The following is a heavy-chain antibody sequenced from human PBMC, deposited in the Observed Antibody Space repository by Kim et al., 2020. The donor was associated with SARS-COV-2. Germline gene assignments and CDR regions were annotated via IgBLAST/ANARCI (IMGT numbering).Heavy chain of an antibody. Sequence: GGSLRLSCAASGFTFSSYAMHWVRQAPGKGLEWVAVISYDGSNKYYADSVKGRFTISRDNSKNTLYLQMNSLRAEDTAVYYCARDRGNYYGSGSSRSGY. V-gene: IGHV3-30*04. CDR1: GFTFSSYA. CDR3: ARDRGNYYGSGSSRSGY. D-gene: IGHD3-10*01. CDR2: ISYDGSNK. J-gene: IGHJ4*03.